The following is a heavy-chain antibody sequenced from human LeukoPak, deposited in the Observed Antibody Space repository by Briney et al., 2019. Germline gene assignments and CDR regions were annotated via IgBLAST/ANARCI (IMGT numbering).Heavy chain of an antibody. D-gene: IGHD5-12*01. CDR2: ITWDGDST. CDR3: ARDRGYFDP. J-gene: IGHJ5*02. V-gene: IGHV3-43D*03. Sequence: PGGSLRLSCAASGFTFDDYAMHWVRQPPGKALEWVSLITWDGDSTYYADSVKGRFTISRDNSKNSLYLQMNSLGAEDTAFYYCARDRGYFDPWGQGTLVTVSS. CDR1: GFTFDDYA.